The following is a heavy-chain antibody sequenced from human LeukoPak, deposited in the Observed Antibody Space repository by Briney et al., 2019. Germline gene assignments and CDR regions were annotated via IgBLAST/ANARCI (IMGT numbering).Heavy chain of an antibody. CDR2: INHSGST. D-gene: IGHD2-2*01. V-gene: IGHV4-34*01. J-gene: IGHJ6*03. CDR1: GGSFSGYY. Sequence: SETLSLTCAVYGGSFSGYYWSWIRQPPGKGLEWIGEINHSGSTNYNPSLKSRVTISVDTSKNQFSLKLSSVTAADTAVYYCARDVSGEYCSSTSCWNYYYYYMDVWGKGTTVTVSS. CDR3: ARDVSGEYCSSTSCWNYYYYYMDV.